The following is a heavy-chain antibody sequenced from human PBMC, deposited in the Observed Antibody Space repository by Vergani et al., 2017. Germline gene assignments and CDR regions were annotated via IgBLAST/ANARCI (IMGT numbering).Heavy chain of an antibody. D-gene: IGHD4-11*01. CDR3: ARDYSNNNYFDP. J-gene: IGHJ5*02. CDR1: GYSFTSHD. CDR2: MSPDSGNR. V-gene: IGHV1-8*01. Sequence: VQSGDEVKKPGASVKVSCEASGYSFTSHDIYWVRQAPGQGLEWMGWMSPDSGNRGFAQNFQGRISMTRNTSINTAYMELRSLTSEDTAIYYCARDYSNNNYFDPWGQGTLVTVSS.